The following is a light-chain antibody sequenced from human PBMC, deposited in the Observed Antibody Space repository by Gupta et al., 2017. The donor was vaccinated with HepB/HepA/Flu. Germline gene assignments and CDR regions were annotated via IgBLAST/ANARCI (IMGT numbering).Light chain of an antibody. CDR1: SSDVGGYNY. V-gene: IGLV2-14*03. CDR2: DVS. Sequence: QSALTQPASVPGSPAQSITISCTGTSSDVGGYNYVSWYQQHPGKAPKLMIYDVSNRPSGVSNRFSGSKSGNTASLTISGLQAEDEADYYCSSYTSSSTLPFVGGTKLTVL. J-gene: IGLJ2*01. CDR3: SSYTSSSTLP.